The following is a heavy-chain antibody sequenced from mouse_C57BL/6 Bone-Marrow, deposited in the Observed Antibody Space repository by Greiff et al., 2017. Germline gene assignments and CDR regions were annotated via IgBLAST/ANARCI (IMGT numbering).Heavy chain of an antibody. CDR3: TTDLDGPDYYAMDY. D-gene: IGHD3-1*01. Sequence: EVQLQQSGAELVRPGASVKLSCTASGFNIKDDYMHWVKQRPEQGLEWIGWIDPENGDTEYASKFQGKATITADTSSNTAYLQLSSLTSEDTAVYYGTTDLDGPDYYAMDYWGQGTSVTVSS. CDR2: IDPENGDT. J-gene: IGHJ4*01. V-gene: IGHV14-4*01. CDR1: GFNIKDDY.